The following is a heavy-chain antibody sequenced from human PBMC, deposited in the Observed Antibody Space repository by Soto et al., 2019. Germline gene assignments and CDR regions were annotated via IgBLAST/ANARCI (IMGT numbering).Heavy chain of an antibody. V-gene: IGHV1-18*04. D-gene: IGHD2-2*02. CDR2: ISAYNGDT. CDR3: ARYQCSSSSCYTFCSDY. Sequence: ASVKVSCKASGYTFISYGISWVRQAPGQGLEWMGWISAYNGDTNYAQKLQGRVTMTTDTSTSTAYMELRSLRSDDTAVYYCARYQCSSSSCYTFCSDYWGQGTLATLSP. CDR1: GYTFISYG. J-gene: IGHJ4*02.